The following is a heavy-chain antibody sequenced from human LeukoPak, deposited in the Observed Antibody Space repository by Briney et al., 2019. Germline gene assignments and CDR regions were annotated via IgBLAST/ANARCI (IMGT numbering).Heavy chain of an antibody. Sequence: GGSLRLSCAASEFAFSTYNMNWVRQAPGKGLEWVASINHNGNVNYYVDSVKGRFTISRDNAKNSLYLQMSNLRAEDTAVYFCARGGGLDVWGQGAPVTVSS. J-gene: IGHJ6*02. V-gene: IGHV3-7*03. D-gene: IGHD3-16*01. CDR3: ARGGGLDV. CDR2: INHNGNVN. CDR1: EFAFSTYN.